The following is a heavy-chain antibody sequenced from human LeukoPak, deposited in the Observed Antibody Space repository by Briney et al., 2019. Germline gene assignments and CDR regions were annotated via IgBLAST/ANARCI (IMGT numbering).Heavy chain of an antibody. V-gene: IGHV4-34*01. D-gene: IGHD6-19*01. CDR1: GGSFSGYY. CDR2: INHSGST. J-gene: IGHJ2*01. Sequence: KPSETLSLTCAVYGGSFSGYYWSWIRQPPGKGLEWIGEINHSGSTNYNPSLKSRVTISVGTSKNQFSLKLSSVTAADTAVYYCARGTGIAVAADYWYFDLWGRGTLVTVSS. CDR3: ARGTGIAVAADYWYFDL.